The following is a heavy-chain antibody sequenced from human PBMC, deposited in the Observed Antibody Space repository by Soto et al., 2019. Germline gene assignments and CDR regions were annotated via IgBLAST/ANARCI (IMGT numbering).Heavy chain of an antibody. CDR2: ISGSGGST. CDR1: GFTFSSYA. J-gene: IGHJ6*02. D-gene: IGHD4-17*01. CDR3: ASPLYGDYDPLYYYYGMDV. Sequence: GGSLRLSCAASGFTFSSYAMSWVRQAPGKGLEWVSAISGSGGSTYYADSVKGRFTISRDNSKNTLYRQMNSLRAEDTAVYYCASPLYGDYDPLYYYYGMDVWGQGTTVTVSS. V-gene: IGHV3-23*01.